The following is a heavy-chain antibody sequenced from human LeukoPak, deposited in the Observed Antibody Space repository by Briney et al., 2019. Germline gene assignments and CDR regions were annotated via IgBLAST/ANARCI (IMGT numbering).Heavy chain of an antibody. CDR1: GDSVSSNSAA. CDR2: TYYRSKWYN. Sequence: SQTLSLTCALSGDSVSSNSAAWNWIRQSPSRGLEWLGRTYYRSKWYNDYAVSVKSRITINPDTSKNQFSLQLNSVTPEDTAVYYCARVSRQPGYCSSTSCYDYYYYYYMDVWGKGTTVTVSS. J-gene: IGHJ6*03. CDR3: ARVSRQPGYCSSTSCYDYYYYYYMDV. V-gene: IGHV6-1*01. D-gene: IGHD2-2*01.